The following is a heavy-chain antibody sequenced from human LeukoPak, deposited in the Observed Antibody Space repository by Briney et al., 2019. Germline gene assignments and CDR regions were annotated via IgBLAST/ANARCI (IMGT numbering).Heavy chain of an antibody. CDR1: GFSFSSYA. D-gene: IGHD5-18*01. CDR3: AKGRDSYGYGDFDY. CDR2: ISDHNT. J-gene: IGHJ4*02. Sequence: PGRSLRLSCAVSGFSFSSYAMGWVRQAPGKGLEWVSIISDHNTWYADSVKGRFTISRDNSKNTLYLQMNSLRGEDTAVYYCAKGRDSYGYGDFDYWGQGTLVTVSS. V-gene: IGHV3-23*01.